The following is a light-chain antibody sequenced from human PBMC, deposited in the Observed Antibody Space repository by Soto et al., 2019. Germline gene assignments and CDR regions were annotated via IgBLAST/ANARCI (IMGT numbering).Light chain of an antibody. CDR3: QQYDTSPPMYT. Sequence: EIVLTQSPATLSSFPGDRVTLSCRASQYVNTRLAWYQHRPGQAPSLLIYQTSTRAAGIPDRFSGSGSGTDFTLTISRLEPDDVAVYYCQQYDTSPPMYTFGQGTKVDIK. J-gene: IGKJ2*01. CDR2: QTS. V-gene: IGKV3-20*01. CDR1: QYVNTR.